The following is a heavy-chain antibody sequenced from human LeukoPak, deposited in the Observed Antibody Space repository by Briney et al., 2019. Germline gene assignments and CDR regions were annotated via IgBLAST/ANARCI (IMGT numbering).Heavy chain of an antibody. Sequence: GASVKVSCKASGGTFISYAISWVRQAPGQGLEWMGGIIPIFGTANYAQKFQGRVTITADESTSTAYMELSSLRSEDTAVYYCARILYYYDSSGPGEYWYFDLWGRGTLVTVSS. CDR2: IIPIFGTA. J-gene: IGHJ2*01. V-gene: IGHV1-69*13. CDR1: GGTFISYA. D-gene: IGHD3-22*01. CDR3: ARILYYYDSSGPGEYWYFDL.